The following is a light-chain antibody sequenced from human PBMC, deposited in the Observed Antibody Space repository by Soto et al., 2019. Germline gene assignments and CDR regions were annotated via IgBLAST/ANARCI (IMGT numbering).Light chain of an antibody. Sequence: DIPMTQSPSSLSASVGDRVTITCRASQGINNYVAWYQQKPGKPPKLLIYAASTLQSGVPSRFSGSGSGTAFTLTINRLLTQDVAHYSCQKYRSLPVFGPGTKVDIK. CDR1: QGINNY. CDR2: AAS. CDR3: QKYRSLPV. V-gene: IGKV1-27*01. J-gene: IGKJ3*01.